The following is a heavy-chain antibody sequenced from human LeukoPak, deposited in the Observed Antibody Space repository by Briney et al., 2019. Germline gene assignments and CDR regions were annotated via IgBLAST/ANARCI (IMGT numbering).Heavy chain of an antibody. Sequence: GGSLILSCAASGFTFSDYYMSWIRQAPGKGLEWVSYISSSGSTIYYADSVKGRFTISRDNAKNSLYLQMNSLRAEDTAVYYCARGAIFGVLKGIDAFDIWGQGTMVTVSS. CDR3: ARGAIFGVLKGIDAFDI. CDR2: ISSSGSTI. V-gene: IGHV3-11*04. D-gene: IGHD3-3*01. CDR1: GFTFSDYY. J-gene: IGHJ3*02.